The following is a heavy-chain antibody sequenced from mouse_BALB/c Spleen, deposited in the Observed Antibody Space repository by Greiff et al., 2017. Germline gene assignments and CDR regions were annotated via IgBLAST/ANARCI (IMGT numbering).Heavy chain of an antibody. Sequence: DVQLQESGPGLVKPSQSLSLTCSVTGYSITSGYYWNWIRQFPGNKLEWMGYISYDGSNNYNPSLKNRISITRDTSKNQFFLKLNSVTTEDTATYYCANYRYDAMDYWGQGTSVTVSS. CDR2: ISYDGSN. CDR1: GYSITSGYY. D-gene: IGHD2-14*01. V-gene: IGHV3-6*02. J-gene: IGHJ4*01. CDR3: ANYRYDAMDY.